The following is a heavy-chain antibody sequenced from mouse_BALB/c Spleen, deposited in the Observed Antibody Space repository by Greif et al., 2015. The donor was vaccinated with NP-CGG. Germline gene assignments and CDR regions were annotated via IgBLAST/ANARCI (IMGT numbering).Heavy chain of an antibody. Sequence: DVKLVESGGGLVKPGGSLKLSCAASGFAFSSYDMSWVRQTPEKRLEWVAYISSGGGSTYYPDTVKGRFTISRDSAKNPLYLQMSSLKSEDTAMYYCARYDGYYYYAMDYWGQGTSVTVSS. CDR3: ARYDGYYYYAMDY. D-gene: IGHD2-3*01. CDR1: GFAFSSYD. J-gene: IGHJ4*01. V-gene: IGHV5-12-1*01. CDR2: ISSGGGST.